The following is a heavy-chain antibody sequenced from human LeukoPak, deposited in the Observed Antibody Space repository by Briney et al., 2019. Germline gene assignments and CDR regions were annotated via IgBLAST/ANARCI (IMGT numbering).Heavy chain of an antibody. CDR3: ARYSGSYFDY. CDR1: GGSFSGYY. D-gene: IGHD6-19*01. CDR2: INHSGST. J-gene: IGHJ4*02. Sequence: SETLSLTCAVYGGSFSGYYWSWIRQPPGKGLEWIGEINHSGSTNYNPSLKSRVTISVDTSKNQFSLKLSSVTAADTAVYYCARYSGSYFDYWGQGALVTVSS. V-gene: IGHV4-34*01.